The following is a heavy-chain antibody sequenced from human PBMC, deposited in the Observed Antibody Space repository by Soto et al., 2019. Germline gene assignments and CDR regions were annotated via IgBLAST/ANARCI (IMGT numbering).Heavy chain of an antibody. J-gene: IGHJ4*02. Sequence: QVQLVESGGGVVQPGRSLRLSCAASGFTFSSYGMHWVRQAPGKGLEWVAVISYDGSNKYYADSVKGRFTISRDNSKNPLYLQMNSLRAEDKAVYYCANDGGYDCWSCYSYWGQGTLVTVSS. V-gene: IGHV3-30*18. CDR3: ANDGGYDCWSCYSY. D-gene: IGHD3-3*01. CDR2: ISYDGSNK. CDR1: GFTFSSYG.